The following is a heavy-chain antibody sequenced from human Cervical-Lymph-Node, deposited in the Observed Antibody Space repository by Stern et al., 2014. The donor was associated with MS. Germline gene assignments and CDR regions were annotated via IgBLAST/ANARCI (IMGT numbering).Heavy chain of an antibody. CDR1: GSTFSTSW. CDR2: IKRDGSET. Sequence: VQLVQSGGGLVQPGGSQRLSCVASGSTFSTSWMSWVRQAPGKGLEWVANIKRDGSETYYLDSVKGRFTISRDNAKSSLYLEMNSVRAEDTAVYYCTRFLQSGWSDLFDSWGRGTLVTVSS. J-gene: IGHJ5*01. D-gene: IGHD6-19*01. V-gene: IGHV3-7*01. CDR3: TRFLQSGWSDLFDS.